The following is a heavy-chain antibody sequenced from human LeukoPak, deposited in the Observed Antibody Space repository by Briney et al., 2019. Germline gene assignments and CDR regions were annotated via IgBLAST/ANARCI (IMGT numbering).Heavy chain of an antibody. CDR2: MHRSDHN. D-gene: IGHD4-23*01. J-gene: IGHJ5*02. CDR3: AREVASVVTPVSRWLDP. Sequence: AETLSLTCALSGGSITIYYWTWIRQPAGGGLEWLGRMHRSDHNNYNASLKNRVTMSIDTSKNQFSLRLSSVTAADTAIYYCAREVASVVTPVSRWLDPWGQGTLVSVSS. CDR1: GGSITIYY. V-gene: IGHV4-4*07.